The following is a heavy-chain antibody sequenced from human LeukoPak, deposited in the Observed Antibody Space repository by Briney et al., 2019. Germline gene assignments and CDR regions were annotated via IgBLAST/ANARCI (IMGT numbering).Heavy chain of an antibody. D-gene: IGHD2-15*01. V-gene: IGHV1-18*01. Sequence: RASVKVSCKASGYTFASYGINWVRQAPGQGLEWMGWISAYNGNTNYAQKLQGRVTMTTDTSTSTAYMELRSLRSDDTAMYYCARDREFVVGDAFDIWGQGTMVTVSS. CDR1: GYTFASYG. J-gene: IGHJ3*02. CDR2: ISAYNGNT. CDR3: ARDREFVVGDAFDI.